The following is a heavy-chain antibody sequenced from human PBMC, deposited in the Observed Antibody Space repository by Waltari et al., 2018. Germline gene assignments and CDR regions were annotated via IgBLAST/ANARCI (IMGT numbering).Heavy chain of an antibody. J-gene: IGHJ4*02. V-gene: IGHV4-39*07. D-gene: IGHD4-17*01. Sequence: QLQLQESGPGLVKPSETLSLTCTVSGGSISSSSYSWGWIRQPPGKGLEWIGSIYYSGSTYYNPSLKSRVTISVDTSKNQFSLKLSSVTAADTAVYYCARGRWGTVTTWGQGTLVTVSS. CDR2: IYYSGST. CDR3: ARGRWGTVTT. CDR1: GGSISSSSYS.